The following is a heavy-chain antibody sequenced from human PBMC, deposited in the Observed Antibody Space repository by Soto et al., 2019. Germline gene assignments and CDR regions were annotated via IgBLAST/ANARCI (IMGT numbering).Heavy chain of an antibody. Sequence: EVSLRLSCAASGFTFSSYEMNWVRQAPGKGLEWVSYIRSSGTTIYYADSVKGRFTISRDNAKNSLYLQMNSLTVEDTAVYYCACGLWGWNVVPSPLDYSSQGAWVTVSS. J-gene: IGHJ4*02. CDR2: IRSSGTTI. CDR1: GFTFSSYE. CDR3: ACGLWGWNVVPSPLDY. V-gene: IGHV3-48*03. D-gene: IGHD3-16*01.